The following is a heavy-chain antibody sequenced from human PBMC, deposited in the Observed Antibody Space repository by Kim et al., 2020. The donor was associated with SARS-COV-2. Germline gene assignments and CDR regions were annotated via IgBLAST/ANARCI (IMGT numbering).Heavy chain of an antibody. D-gene: IGHD3-10*01. J-gene: IGHJ3*02. CDR3: ATIMDYYGSGSDAFDI. Sequence: KFQGRVTMTEDTSTDTAYMELSSLRSEDTAVYYCATIMDYYGSGSDAFDIWGQGTMVTVSS. V-gene: IGHV1-24*01.